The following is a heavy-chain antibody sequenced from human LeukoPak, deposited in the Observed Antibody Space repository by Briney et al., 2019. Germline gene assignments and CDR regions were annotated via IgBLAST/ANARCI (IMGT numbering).Heavy chain of an antibody. CDR2: ISNSGST. V-gene: IGHV4-61*01. Sequence: TSETLSLTCAVSGGSISSGTHFWSWIRQPPGKGLEWIGFISNSGSTNYNPSLKSRVTISTDTSKNQFSLKLSSVTAADTAVYYCARSPTGYRFDYWGQGTLVTVSS. CDR3: ARSPTGYRFDY. D-gene: IGHD3-9*01. J-gene: IGHJ4*02. CDR1: GGSISSGTHF.